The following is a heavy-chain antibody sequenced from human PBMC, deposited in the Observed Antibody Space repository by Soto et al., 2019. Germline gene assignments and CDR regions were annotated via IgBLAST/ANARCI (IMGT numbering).Heavy chain of an antibody. CDR1: GFSLSTSGVG. D-gene: IGHD3-16*01. V-gene: IGHV2-5*01. Sequence: QITLKESGPTLVKPTQTLTLTCTFSGFSLSTSGVGVGWIRQPPGKALEWLALSYWNDDKRYSPSLKSRLTITKDTSKNQVVLTMTNMDPVDTATYYCAHAYDYVWGSYPNWFDPWGQGTLVTVYS. CDR3: AHAYDYVWGSYPNWFDP. CDR2: SYWNDDK. J-gene: IGHJ5*02.